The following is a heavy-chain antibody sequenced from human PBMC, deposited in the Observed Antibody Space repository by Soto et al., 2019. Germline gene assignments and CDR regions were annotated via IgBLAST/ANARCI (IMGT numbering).Heavy chain of an antibody. J-gene: IGHJ3*01. CDR3: ARDQLYYNDISGRPLNSFDV. Sequence: LRLSCAASGFTFRNYGMNWVRQAPGKGLEWVSYIGLGSSTKYYADSVEGRFTISRDNAKNSLYLQMNSLRAEDTAVYYCARDQLYYNDISGRPLNSFDVWGQGTMVTVSS. D-gene: IGHD3-22*01. V-gene: IGHV3-48*01. CDR2: IGLGSSTK. CDR1: GFTFRNYG.